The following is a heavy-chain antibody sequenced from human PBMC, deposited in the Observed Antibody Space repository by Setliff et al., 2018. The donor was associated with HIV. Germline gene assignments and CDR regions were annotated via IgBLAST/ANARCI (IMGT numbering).Heavy chain of an antibody. CDR3: GRDRHYSGLGSYGP. CDR2: IFRSGTT. CDR1: GGSFGDYH. J-gene: IGHJ5*02. V-gene: IGHV4-4*07. D-gene: IGHD3-10*01. Sequence: PSETLSLTCTLSGGSFGDYHWSWIRQPAGRGLEWIGRIFRSGTTDYKFSLKSRVTISIDTSRNQFSLRLTSVTAEDTAVYYCGRDRHYSGLGSYGPWGPGTLVTVSS.